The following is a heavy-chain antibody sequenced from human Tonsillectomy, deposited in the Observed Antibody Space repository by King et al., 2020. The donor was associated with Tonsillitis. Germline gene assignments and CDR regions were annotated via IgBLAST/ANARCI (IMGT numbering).Heavy chain of an antibody. V-gene: IGHV2-70*01. D-gene: IGHD4-17*01. CDR1: GFSLSTSGMS. J-gene: IGHJ2*01. CDR3: AWLREYGDSDWHFDL. CDR2: IEWDDDE. Sequence: TLKESGPALVKPTQTLTLTCTFSGFSLSTSGMSVSWIRQPPGKALEWLALIEWDDDEYYNTSLKTRLTISKDTSKNQVVLTVTNMDPVDTATYYCAWLREYGDSDWHFDLWGRGTLVTVSS.